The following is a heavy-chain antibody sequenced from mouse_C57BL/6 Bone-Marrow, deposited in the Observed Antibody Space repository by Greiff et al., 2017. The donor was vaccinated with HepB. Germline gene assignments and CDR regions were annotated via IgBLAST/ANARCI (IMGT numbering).Heavy chain of an antibody. J-gene: IGHJ2*01. CDR2: IWSGGST. Sequence: VQLVESGPGLVQPSQCLSITCTVSGFSLTSYGVHWVRQSPGKGLEWLGVIWSGGSTDYNAAFIYRLSISKDNSKSQVFFKMNSLQADDTAIYYCARITTVVPYYFDYWGQGTTLTVSS. CDR1: GFSLTSYG. D-gene: IGHD1-1*01. V-gene: IGHV2-2*01. CDR3: ARITTVVPYYFDY.